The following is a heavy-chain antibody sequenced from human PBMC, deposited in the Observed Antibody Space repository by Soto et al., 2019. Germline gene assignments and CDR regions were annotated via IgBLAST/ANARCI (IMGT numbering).Heavy chain of an antibody. CDR1: GYTLTSYA. V-gene: IGHV1-3*01. Sequence: ASVKVSCKASGYTLTSYAMHWVRQAPGQRLEWMGWINAGNGNTKYSQKFQGRVTITRDTSASTAYMELSSLRSEDTAVYYCARWVAAAGRYYFDYWGQGTLVTVSS. CDR3: ARWVAAAGRYYFDY. D-gene: IGHD6-13*01. J-gene: IGHJ4*02. CDR2: INAGNGNT.